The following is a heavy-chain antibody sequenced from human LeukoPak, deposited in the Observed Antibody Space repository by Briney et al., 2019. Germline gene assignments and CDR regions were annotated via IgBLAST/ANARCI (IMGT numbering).Heavy chain of an antibody. V-gene: IGHV3-33*01. CDR1: GFTFSSYG. D-gene: IGHD3-22*01. Sequence: GGSLRLSCAASGFTFSSYGMDWVRQAPGKGLEWVAVIWYDASNNYYADSVKGRFTISRDNSNNTMYLRMNRLRAEATSVYYCAMTYYYYDSIGYPAFDYWGQGTLVTVSS. CDR3: AMTYYYYDSIGYPAFDY. J-gene: IGHJ4*02. CDR2: IWYDASNN.